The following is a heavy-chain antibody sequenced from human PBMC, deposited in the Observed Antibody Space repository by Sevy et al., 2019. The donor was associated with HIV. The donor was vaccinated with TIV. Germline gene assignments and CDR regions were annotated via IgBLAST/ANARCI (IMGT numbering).Heavy chain of an antibody. CDR1: GITFSNYW. J-gene: IGHJ2*01. V-gene: IGHV3-74*01. CDR2: INGGGINT. CDR3: ARGNDYYDSDHWYFDL. D-gene: IGHD3-22*01. Sequence: GGSLRLPCAASGITFSNYWMHWVRQVPGKGLEWVSRINGGGINTRYADFVKGRFTFSSDHAKNTLYLQMNSLRAEDTAVYYCARGNDYYDSDHWYFDLWGRGTLVTVSS.